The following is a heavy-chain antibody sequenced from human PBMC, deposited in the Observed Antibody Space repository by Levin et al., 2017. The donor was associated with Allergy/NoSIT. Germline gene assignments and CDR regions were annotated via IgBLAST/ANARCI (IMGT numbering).Heavy chain of an antibody. V-gene: IGHV1-18*01. D-gene: IGHD2-8*01. CDR1: CSLFPRSG. CDR2: ISASNGNT. Sequence: SFPSSCSLFPRSGVTWVRQAPGQGLEWMGWISASNGNTNYAQKLQGRVTMPPDPSTRTAYMELRSLRSDDTAVYYCARGGMNGMDVWGQGTTVTVS. J-gene: IGHJ6*02. CDR3: ARGGMNGMDV.